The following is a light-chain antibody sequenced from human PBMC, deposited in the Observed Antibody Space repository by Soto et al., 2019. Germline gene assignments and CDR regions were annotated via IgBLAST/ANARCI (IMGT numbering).Light chain of an antibody. J-gene: IGKJ4*01. Sequence: DIQMTQSPSTLSASVGDRVTITCRASQSVRTWLAWYQQKPGMAPKVLISKASTLESGVPSRFSGSASGTEFTLTISSLQPDDFATYYCQQYNTYSSLTFGGGTRVQIK. V-gene: IGKV1-5*03. CDR1: QSVRTW. CDR3: QQYNTYSSLT. CDR2: KAS.